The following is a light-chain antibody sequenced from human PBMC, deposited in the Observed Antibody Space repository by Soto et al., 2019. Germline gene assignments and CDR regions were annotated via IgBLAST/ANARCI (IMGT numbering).Light chain of an antibody. CDR3: QQYDSSSPT. Sequence: DIQMTQSPSTLSASVGDGVTITCRASQNISVWLAWDQQRPGKAPKFLMYDASSLETGVPSRFSGSGSGTEFTLTIRSLQPDDSATSYCQQYDSSSPTFGQGTKLEIK. J-gene: IGKJ2*01. CDR1: QNISVW. V-gene: IGKV1-5*01. CDR2: DAS.